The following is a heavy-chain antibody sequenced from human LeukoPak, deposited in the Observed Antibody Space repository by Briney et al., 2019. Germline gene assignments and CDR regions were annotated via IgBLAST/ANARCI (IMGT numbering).Heavy chain of an antibody. Sequence: PGGSLRLSCLGSELTFGDYGLTWVRQAPGKGLEWVGFIRSKAYGGTTEYAASVKGRFTISRDDSKGVAYLQMSSLKSEDTAVYYCGRVLYGSGTFTLYYNHYYMDVWGKGTAVAISS. D-gene: IGHD3-10*01. CDR2: IRSKAYGGTT. V-gene: IGHV3-49*04. CDR3: GRVLYGSGTFTLYYNHYYMDV. CDR1: ELTFGDYG. J-gene: IGHJ6*03.